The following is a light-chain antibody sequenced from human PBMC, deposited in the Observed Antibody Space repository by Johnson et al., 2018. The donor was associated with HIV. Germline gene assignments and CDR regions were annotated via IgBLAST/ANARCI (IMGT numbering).Light chain of an antibody. V-gene: IGLV1-51*01. CDR2: DHS. CDR3: ATWDSSLSVYV. J-gene: IGLJ1*01. CDR1: SSKIGNKY. Sequence: QSVLTQPPSVSAAPGQKVTISCSGSSSKIGNKYVSWYQQLPGKAPKVLIYDHSKRPSGIPDRFSGPKSGTSATPVITGLQTGDDADYHCATWDSSLSVYVFGTGTKVTVL.